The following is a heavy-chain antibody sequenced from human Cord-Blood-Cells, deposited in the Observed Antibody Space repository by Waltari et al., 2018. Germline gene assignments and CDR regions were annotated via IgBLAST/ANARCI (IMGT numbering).Heavy chain of an antibody. Sequence: QVQLVESGGGVVQPGRSLRLSCAASGFTFSSSAMHCVRQAPGKGLEWVAVISYDGSNKYYADSVKGRFTISRDNSKNTLYLQMNSLRAEDTAVYYCARGRRLGIFDYWGQGTLVTVSS. V-gene: IGHV3-30-3*01. CDR2: ISYDGSNK. CDR1: GFTFSSSA. J-gene: IGHJ4*02. CDR3: ARGRRLGIFDY. D-gene: IGHD7-27*01.